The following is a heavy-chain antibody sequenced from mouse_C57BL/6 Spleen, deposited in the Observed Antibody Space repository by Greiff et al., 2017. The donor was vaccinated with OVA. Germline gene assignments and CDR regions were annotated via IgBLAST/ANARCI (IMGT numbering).Heavy chain of an antibody. CDR3: ARSHDYDRGYYAMDY. J-gene: IGHJ4*01. CDR1: GYTFTSYW. D-gene: IGHD2-4*01. Sequence: QVQLKQPGAELVKPGASVKMSCKASGYTFTSYWITWVKQRPGQGLEWIGDIYPGSGSTNYNEKFKSKATLTVDTSSSTAYMQLSSLTSEDSAVYYCARSHDYDRGYYAMDYWGQGTSVTVSS. V-gene: IGHV1-55*01. CDR2: IYPGSGST.